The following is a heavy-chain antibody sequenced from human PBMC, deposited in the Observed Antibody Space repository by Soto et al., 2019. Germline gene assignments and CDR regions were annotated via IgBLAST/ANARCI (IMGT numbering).Heavy chain of an antibody. CDR2: ISAYNGNT. V-gene: IGHV1-18*01. Sequence: QVQLVQSGAEVKKPGASVKVSCKASGYTFTSYGISWVRQAPGQGLEWMGWISAYNGNTNYAQKLQGRVTMTTDTSTSTAYMELRSLRSDDTAVYYRARDWRPYDSSGDDAFDIWGQGTMVTVSS. D-gene: IGHD3-22*01. CDR3: ARDWRPYDSSGDDAFDI. CDR1: GYTFTSYG. J-gene: IGHJ3*02.